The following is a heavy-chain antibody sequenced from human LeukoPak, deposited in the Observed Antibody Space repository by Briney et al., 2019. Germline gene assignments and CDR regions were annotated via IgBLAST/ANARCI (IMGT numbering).Heavy chain of an antibody. J-gene: IGHJ5*02. D-gene: IGHD6-6*01. CDR3: AAGPLEDSSSDPEALFDP. CDR1: GGSISSYY. Sequence: SETPSLTCTVSGGSISSYYWSWIRQPPGKGLEGIGYIYTSGSTNYNPSLKSRVTISVDKSKNQFSLKLSSVTAADTAVYYCAAGPLEDSSSDPEALFDPWGQGTLVTVSS. V-gene: IGHV4-4*09. CDR2: IYTSGST.